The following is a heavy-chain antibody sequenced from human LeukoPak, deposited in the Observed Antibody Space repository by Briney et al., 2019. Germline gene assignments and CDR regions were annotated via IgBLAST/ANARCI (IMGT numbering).Heavy chain of an antibody. Sequence: GGSLRLSCAASGLTFDDYAMHWVRQAPGKGLEWVSLISGDGGSTYYADSVKGRFTISRDNSKNSLYLQMNSLRTEDTALYYCAKDSGYCSGGSCYPNDFDYWGQGTLVTVSS. CDR3: AKDSGYCSGGSCYPNDFDY. J-gene: IGHJ4*02. V-gene: IGHV3-43*02. D-gene: IGHD2-15*01. CDR2: ISGDGGST. CDR1: GLTFDDYA.